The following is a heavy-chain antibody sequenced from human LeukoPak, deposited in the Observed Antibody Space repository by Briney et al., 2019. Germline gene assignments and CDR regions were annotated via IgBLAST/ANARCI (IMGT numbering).Heavy chain of an antibody. CDR3: ARTLSGSGSYTYYYYYMDV. CDR2: IYHSGST. J-gene: IGHJ6*03. D-gene: IGHD3-10*01. CDR1: GYSISSGYY. V-gene: IGHV4-38-2*01. Sequence: PSETLSLTCAVSGYSISSGYYWGWIRQPPGKGLEWIGSIYHSGSTYYNPSLTNRVTISVDPSKNQYSLKLSFVTAADTAVYYCARTLSGSGSYTYYYYYMDVWGKGTTVTVSS.